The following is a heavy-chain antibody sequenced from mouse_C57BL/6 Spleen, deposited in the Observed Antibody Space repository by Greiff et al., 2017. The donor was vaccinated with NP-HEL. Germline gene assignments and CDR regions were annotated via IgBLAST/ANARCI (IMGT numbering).Heavy chain of an antibody. D-gene: IGHD2-10*01. Sequence: QVQLQQPGAELVRPGSSVKLSCKASGYTFTSYWMDWVKQRPGQGLEWIGNIYPSDSETHYNQKFKDKATLNVDKSSSTAYMQLSSLTSEDSAVYYCARTYYGNYGDFAMDYWGQGTSVTVSS. CDR2: IYPSDSET. CDR3: ARTYYGNYGDFAMDY. CDR1: GYTFTSYW. V-gene: IGHV1-61*01. J-gene: IGHJ4*01.